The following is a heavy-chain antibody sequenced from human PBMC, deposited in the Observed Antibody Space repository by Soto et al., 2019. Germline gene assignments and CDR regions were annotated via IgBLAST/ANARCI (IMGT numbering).Heavy chain of an antibody. CDR3: ARSPLTIFGVVTWLDY. J-gene: IGHJ4*02. D-gene: IGHD3-3*01. V-gene: IGHV4-30-4*01. CDR2: IYYSGST. Sequence: SETLSLTCTVSGGSISSGDYYWSWIRQPPGKGLEWIGYIYYSGSTYYNPSLKSRVTISVDTSKNQFSLKLSSVTAADTAVYYCARSPLTIFGVVTWLDYWGQGTLVTVSS. CDR1: GGSISSGDYY.